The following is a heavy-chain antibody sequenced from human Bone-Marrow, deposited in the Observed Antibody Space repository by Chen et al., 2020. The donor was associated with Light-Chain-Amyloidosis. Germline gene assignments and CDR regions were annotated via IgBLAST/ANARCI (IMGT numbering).Heavy chain of an antibody. Sequence: EVQLEQSGPEVKKPGESLKISGKGSGYTLPNYWIGWVRQMPGKGLEWMGVIYPDDSDARYSPSFEGQVTISADKSITTAYLQWRSLKASDTAMYYCARRRDGYNFDYWGQGTLVTVSS. J-gene: IGHJ4*02. D-gene: IGHD5-12*01. V-gene: IGHV5-51*01. CDR1: GYTLPNYW. CDR2: IYPDDSDA. CDR3: ARRRDGYNFDY.